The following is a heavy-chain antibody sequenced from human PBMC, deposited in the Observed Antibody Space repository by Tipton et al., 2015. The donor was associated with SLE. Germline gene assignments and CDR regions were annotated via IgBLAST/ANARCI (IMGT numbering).Heavy chain of an antibody. CDR3: VVCSPSSCSYFYY. V-gene: IGHV4-61*02. D-gene: IGHD2-2*01. CDR2: IYTTGCT. CDR1: GGSVSSGSYY. Sequence: TLSLTCTVSGGSVSSGSYYWSWVRQVAGKGLEWIGLIYTTGCTNYNPPPKSRVTISVDTSKNQFSLKLSSVTASDTAVYYCVVCSPSSCSYFYYWGQGRLVTVSS. J-gene: IGHJ4*02.